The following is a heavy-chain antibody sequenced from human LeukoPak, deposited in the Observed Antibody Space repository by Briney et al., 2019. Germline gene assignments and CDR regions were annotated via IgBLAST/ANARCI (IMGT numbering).Heavy chain of an antibody. V-gene: IGHV4-30-2*01. D-gene: IGHD2-15*01. Sequence: SQTLSLSCAVSGGSISRGGYSWSWIPQPPGEGLEWIGYIYHSGSTYYNPSLKSRVTISVDRSKNQFSLKLSSVTAADTAVYYCASRVVAAKAFDIWGQGTMVTVSS. CDR2: IYHSGST. J-gene: IGHJ3*02. CDR1: GGSISRGGYS. CDR3: ASRVVAAKAFDI.